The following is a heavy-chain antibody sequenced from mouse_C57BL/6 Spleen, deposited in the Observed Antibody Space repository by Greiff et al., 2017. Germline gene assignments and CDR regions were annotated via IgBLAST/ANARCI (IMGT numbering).Heavy chain of an antibody. V-gene: IGHV1-80*01. D-gene: IGHD1-1*01. Sequence: QVQLQQSGAELVKPGASVKISCKASGYAFSSYWMNWVKQRPGKGLEWIGQIYPGDGDTNYNGKFKGKATLTADKSSSTAYMQLSSLTSEDSAVYFCAIITTVVATDYAMDYWGQGTSVTVSS. CDR1: GYAFSSYW. J-gene: IGHJ4*01. CDR2: IYPGDGDT. CDR3: AIITTVVATDYAMDY.